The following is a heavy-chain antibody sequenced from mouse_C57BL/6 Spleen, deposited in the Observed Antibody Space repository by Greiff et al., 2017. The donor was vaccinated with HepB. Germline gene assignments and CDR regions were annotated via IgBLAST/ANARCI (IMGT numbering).Heavy chain of an antibody. V-gene: IGHV5-17*01. CDR3: AWMGYYGSRGPYAMDY. Sequence: EVKLVESGGGLVKPGGSLKLSCAASGFTFSDYGMHWVRQAPEKGLEWVAYISSGSSTIYYADTVKGRFTISRDNAKNTLFLQMTSLRSEDTAMYYCAWMGYYGSRGPYAMDYWGQGTSVTVSS. CDR2: ISSGSSTI. D-gene: IGHD1-1*01. J-gene: IGHJ4*01. CDR1: GFTFSDYG.